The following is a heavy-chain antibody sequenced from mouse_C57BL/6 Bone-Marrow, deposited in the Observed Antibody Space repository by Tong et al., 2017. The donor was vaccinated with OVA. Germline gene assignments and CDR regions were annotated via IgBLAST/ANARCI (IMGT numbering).Heavy chain of an antibody. CDR3: ARGWSDY. J-gene: IGHJ2*01. Sequence: VQLQESGAELAKPGASVKLSCKASGYTFTSYWMHWVKQRPGQGLEWIGYINPSSGYTKYNQKFKDKATLTAGKSSSTAYMQLSSLTYEDSAVYYCARGWSDYWGQGTTLTVSS. CDR1: GYTFTSYW. D-gene: IGHD2-3*01. V-gene: IGHV1-7*01. CDR2: INPSSGYT.